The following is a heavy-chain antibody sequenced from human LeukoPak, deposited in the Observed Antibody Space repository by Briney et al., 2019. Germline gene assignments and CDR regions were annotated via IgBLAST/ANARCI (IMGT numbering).Heavy chain of an antibody. CDR1: GFTFSSYS. Sequence: GGSLRLSCAASGFTFSSYSMSWVRQAPGKGLEWVSYISSSSSTIYYADSVKGRFTISRDNAKNSLYLQMNSLRAEDTAVYYCARCRSGEEDYYDSSGYYRSFDYWGQGTLVTVSS. J-gene: IGHJ4*02. V-gene: IGHV3-48*04. D-gene: IGHD3-22*01. CDR2: ISSSSSTI. CDR3: ARCRSGEEDYYDSSGYYRSFDY.